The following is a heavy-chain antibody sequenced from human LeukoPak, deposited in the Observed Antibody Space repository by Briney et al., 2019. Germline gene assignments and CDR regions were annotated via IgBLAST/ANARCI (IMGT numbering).Heavy chain of an antibody. D-gene: IGHD6-13*01. Sequence: GGSLRLSCAASGFTFNTYVLGWVRQSPGKGLEWVSAISGSGGSTYYADSVKGRFTISRDNSKNTLYLQMNSLRAEDTAVYYCAKDPKYILAAAGNWGQGTLVTVSS. J-gene: IGHJ4*02. CDR2: ISGSGGST. V-gene: IGHV3-23*01. CDR1: GFTFNTYV. CDR3: AKDPKYILAAAGN.